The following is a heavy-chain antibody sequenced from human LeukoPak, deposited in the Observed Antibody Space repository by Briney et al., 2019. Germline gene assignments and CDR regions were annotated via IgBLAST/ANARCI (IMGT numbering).Heavy chain of an antibody. CDR2: INHSGST. Sequence: SETLSLTCAVYGGSFSGHYWSWIRQPPGKGLEWIGEINHSGSTNYNPSLKSRVTISVDTSKNQFSLKLSSVTAADTAVYYCARLRLGLDPWGQGTLVTVSS. V-gene: IGHV4-34*01. J-gene: IGHJ5*02. CDR3: ARLRLGLDP. D-gene: IGHD3-16*01. CDR1: GGSFSGHY.